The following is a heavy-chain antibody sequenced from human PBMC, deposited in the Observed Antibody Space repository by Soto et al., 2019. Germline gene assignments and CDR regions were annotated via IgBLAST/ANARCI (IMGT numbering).Heavy chain of an antibody. CDR2: IPYDGSNK. CDR1: EFTFSSYA. Sequence: QVQLVESGGGVVQPGRSLRLSCAASEFTFSSYAMHWVRQAPGKGLEWVAVIPYDGSNKYHADSVKGRFTICRDNSKNTLCLQMNSLRAEDTAVYYCARPSDVDRNSFDYWGHGTLVTVSS. CDR3: ARPSDVDRNSFDY. V-gene: IGHV3-30-3*01. J-gene: IGHJ4*01. D-gene: IGHD3-16*02.